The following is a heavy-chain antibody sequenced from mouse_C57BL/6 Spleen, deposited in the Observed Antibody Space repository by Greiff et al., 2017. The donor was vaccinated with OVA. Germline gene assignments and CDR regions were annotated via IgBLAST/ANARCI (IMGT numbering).Heavy chain of an antibody. V-gene: IGHV1-81*01. CDR2: IYPRSGNT. D-gene: IGHD2-3*01. CDR1: GYTFTSYG. J-gene: IGHJ3*01. CDR3: ARVGDDLLFAY. Sequence: QVQLQQSGAELARPGASVKLSCKASGYTFTSYGISWVKQRTGQGLEWIGEIYPRSGNTYYNEKFKGKATLTADKSSSTAFMELRSLTSEDSAVYFCARVGDDLLFAYWGQGTLVTVSA.